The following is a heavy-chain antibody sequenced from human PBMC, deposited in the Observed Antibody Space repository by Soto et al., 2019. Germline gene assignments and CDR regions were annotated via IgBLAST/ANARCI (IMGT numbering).Heavy chain of an antibody. CDR2: IYYSGST. J-gene: IGHJ4*02. CDR3: ARGNGGGSAAPNFDY. Sequence: QVQLQESGPGLVKPSQTLSLTCTVSGGSISSGDYYWSWIRQPPGKGLEWIGYIYYSGSTYYNPSLKSRVTRSVDTSKNQFSLKLSSVTAADTAVYYCARGNGGGSAAPNFDYWGQGTLVTVSS. CDR1: GGSISSGDYY. V-gene: IGHV4-30-4*01. D-gene: IGHD2-2*01.